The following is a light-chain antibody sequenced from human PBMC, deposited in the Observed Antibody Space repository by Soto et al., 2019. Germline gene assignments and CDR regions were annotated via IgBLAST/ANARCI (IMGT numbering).Light chain of an antibody. J-gene: IGKJ1*01. V-gene: IGKV2-30*01. CDR1: QSLVYSDGNTY. CDR2: KVS. CDR3: MQGTQWPWT. Sequence: DVVMTQSPLSLPVTLGQPASISCRSSQSLVYSDGNTYLNWFQQRPGQSPRRLIYKVSNRDPGVPDRFSGSGSGTDFTLKISRVEAEDLGVYYCMQGTQWPWTFGQGTKVDI.